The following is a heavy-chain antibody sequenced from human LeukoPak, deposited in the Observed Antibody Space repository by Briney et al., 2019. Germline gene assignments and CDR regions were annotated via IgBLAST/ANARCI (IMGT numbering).Heavy chain of an antibody. J-gene: IGHJ4*02. V-gene: IGHV4-39*07. D-gene: IGHD3-16*02. CDR2: IHYGGST. Sequence: KPSETLSLTCTVSGGSVSSNDYYWGWIRQPPGKGLEWLGNIHYGGSTDYNPSLKSRVTISVDTSKNQFSLKLSSVTAADTAVYYCARDLKITFGGVIVTLDYWGQGTLVTVSS. CDR1: GGSVSSNDYY. CDR3: ARDLKITFGGVIVTLDY.